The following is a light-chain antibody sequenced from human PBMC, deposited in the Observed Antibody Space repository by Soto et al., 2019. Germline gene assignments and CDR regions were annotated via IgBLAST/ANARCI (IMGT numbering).Light chain of an antibody. CDR1: QSVSSSY. J-gene: IGKJ1*01. CDR3: QQYGSSPPTWT. Sequence: EIVLTQSPCTLSLSPGERATLSCRASQSVSSSYLAWYQQKPGQAPRLLIYGASSRATGIPDRFSGSGSGTDFTLTLSRLEPEDFAVYYCQQYGSSPPTWTFGQGTKVDIK. CDR2: GAS. V-gene: IGKV3-20*01.